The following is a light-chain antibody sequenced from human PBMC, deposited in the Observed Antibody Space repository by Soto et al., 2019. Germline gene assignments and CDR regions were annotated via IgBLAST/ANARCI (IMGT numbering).Light chain of an antibody. CDR3: QQYSQWPLT. CDR2: GVS. V-gene: IGKV3-15*01. J-gene: IGKJ4*01. CDR1: QSVTSN. Sequence: EIVMTQSPATLSVSPGERATLSCRASQSVTSNLSWYQPKPDPAPRPLIYGVSTKATGIPARFGGSGSATEFTLTISSLQSEDFAVYYCQQYSQWPLTFGGGTKVDIK.